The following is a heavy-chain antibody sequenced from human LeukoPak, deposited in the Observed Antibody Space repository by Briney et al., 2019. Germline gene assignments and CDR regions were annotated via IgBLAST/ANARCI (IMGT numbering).Heavy chain of an antibody. J-gene: IGHJ4*02. D-gene: IGHD3-16*01. Sequence: PGGSLRLSCAGSGFTFSRSWMTWVRQAPGKGLEWVASIKQDESVKHYMDSVKGRFTISRDNAENSLYLQMNSLRAEDTAVYYCAKLLGDVTTFDYWGQGTLVTVSS. CDR2: IKQDESVK. CDR3: AKLLGDVTTFDY. CDR1: GFTFSRSW. V-gene: IGHV3-7*01.